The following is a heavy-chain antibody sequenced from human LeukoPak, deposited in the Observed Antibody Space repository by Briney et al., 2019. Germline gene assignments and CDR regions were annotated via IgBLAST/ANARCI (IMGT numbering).Heavy chain of an antibody. CDR1: GGTFSSYA. D-gene: IGHD4-17*01. CDR2: IIPIFGTA. Sequence: ASVKVSCKASGGTFSSYAISWVRQAPGQGLEWMGGIIPIFGTANYAQKFQGRVTITADESTGTAYMELSSLRSEDTAMYYCARDLSYGDYVYYFDYWGQGTLVTVSS. CDR3: ARDLSYGDYVYYFDY. J-gene: IGHJ4*02. V-gene: IGHV1-69*13.